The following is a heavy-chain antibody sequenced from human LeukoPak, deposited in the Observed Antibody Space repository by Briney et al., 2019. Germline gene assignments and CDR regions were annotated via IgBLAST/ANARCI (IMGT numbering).Heavy chain of an antibody. CDR2: IGSSGSTK. V-gene: IGHV3-48*03. J-gene: IGHJ6*02. Sequence: GGSLRLSCATSGFTFNTYAMTWVRQAPGEGLEWLSYIGSSGSTKYYADSVKGRFTISRDNAENSLYLQMNSLRAEDTAVHYCATYCSSTSCYRTRYMDVWGQGATVTVSS. CDR1: GFTFNTYA. CDR3: ATYCSSTSCYRTRYMDV. D-gene: IGHD2-2*01.